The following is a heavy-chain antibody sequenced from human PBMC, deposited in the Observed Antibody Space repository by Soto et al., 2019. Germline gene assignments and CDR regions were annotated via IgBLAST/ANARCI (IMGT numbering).Heavy chain of an antibody. V-gene: IGHV3-21*01. CDR2: ISSSSSYI. D-gene: IGHD3-10*01. Sequence: PGGSLRLSCAASGFTFSSYSMNWVRQAPGKGLEWVSSISSSSSYIYYADSVKGRFTISRDNAKNSLYLQMNSLRAEDTAVYYCAREGLWFGNPLGWFDPWGQGTLVTGSS. CDR1: GFTFSSYS. CDR3: AREGLWFGNPLGWFDP. J-gene: IGHJ5*02.